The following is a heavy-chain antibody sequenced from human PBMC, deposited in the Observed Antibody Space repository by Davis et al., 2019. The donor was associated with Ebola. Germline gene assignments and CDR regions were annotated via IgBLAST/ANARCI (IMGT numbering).Heavy chain of an antibody. V-gene: IGHV3-23*01. CDR3: AKDTSDIWFDI. Sequence: GGSLRLSCAGSGFIFSSYVMSWVRQAPGKGLEWVSTFGTGADTYYADSVKGRFAISRDNSKNTLYLQMNSLRVEDTAIYYCAKDTSDIWFDIWGQGTMVTVSS. CDR2: FGTGADT. D-gene: IGHD3-9*01. J-gene: IGHJ3*02. CDR1: GFIFSSYV.